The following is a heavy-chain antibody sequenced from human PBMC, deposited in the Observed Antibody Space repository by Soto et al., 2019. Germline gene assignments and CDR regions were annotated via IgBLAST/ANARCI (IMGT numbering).Heavy chain of an antibody. D-gene: IGHD1-7*01. Sequence: SVKVSCKASGGTFSSYAISWVRQAPGQGLEWMGGIIPLFGTTDYARKFQGRVTMIADESTSTAYMELSSLKSEDTAVYYCARDLELGSGIFDYWGQGTLVTSPQ. J-gene: IGHJ4*02. V-gene: IGHV1-69*13. CDR2: IIPLFGTT. CDR3: ARDLELGSGIFDY. CDR1: GGTFSSYA.